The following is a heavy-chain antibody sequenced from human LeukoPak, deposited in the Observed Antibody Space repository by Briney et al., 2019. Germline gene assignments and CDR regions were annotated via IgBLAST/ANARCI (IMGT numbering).Heavy chain of an antibody. CDR1: GFTFTSYG. CDR3: AKDGRVTPSGWFDP. J-gene: IGHJ5*02. Sequence: GGSLRLSCAASGFTFTSYGMHWVRQAPGKGLEWVALITYDGYYKYYSDSVKGRFTISSDTSKNTLYLQMNSLRAEDTAVYYCAKDGRVTPSGWFDPWGQGTLVTVSS. D-gene: IGHD1-26*01. CDR2: ITYDGYYK. V-gene: IGHV3-30*18.